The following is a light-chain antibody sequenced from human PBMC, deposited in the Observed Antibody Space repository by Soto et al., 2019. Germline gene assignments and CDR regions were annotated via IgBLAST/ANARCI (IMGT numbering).Light chain of an antibody. CDR2: GAS. V-gene: IGKV3-20*01. CDR3: QHYGSSRWT. Sequence: EIVLTQSPGTLSLSPGERATLSCRASQSVSSTYLAWYQQKPGQAPRLLIYGASSRATGIPDRFSGSGSGTDFTLTISRLEPEDFAVYYCQHYGSSRWTFGQGTKVDIK. J-gene: IGKJ1*01. CDR1: QSVSSTY.